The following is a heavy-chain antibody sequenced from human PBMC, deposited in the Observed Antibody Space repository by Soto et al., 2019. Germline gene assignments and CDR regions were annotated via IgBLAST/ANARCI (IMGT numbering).Heavy chain of an antibody. CDR1: GFTFSTYA. D-gene: IGHD3-22*01. V-gene: IGHV3-23*01. Sequence: PGVSLRLSCGASGFTFSTYAMSWVRQAPGKGLEWVSGISGGGDSTYYANSVKGRFTISRDNSKNTLYLQMNSLRAEDTALYYCAKEGDSTVYYYSKDYWGQGTLVTVSS. CDR2: ISGGGDST. CDR3: AKEGDSTVYYYSKDY. J-gene: IGHJ4*02.